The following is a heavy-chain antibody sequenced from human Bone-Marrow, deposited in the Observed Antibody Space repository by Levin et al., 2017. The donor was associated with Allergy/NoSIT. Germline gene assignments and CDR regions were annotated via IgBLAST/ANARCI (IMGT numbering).Heavy chain of an antibody. D-gene: IGHD3-3*01. CDR2: IKQDGSEK. Sequence: GGSLRLSCAASGFTFSSYWMSWVRQAPGKGLEWVANIKQDGSEKYYVDSVKGRFTISRDNAKNSLYLQMNSLRAEDTAVYYCARDLGYYDFWSGYYRVGWFDPWGQGTLVTVSS. CDR1: GFTFSSYW. J-gene: IGHJ5*02. V-gene: IGHV3-7*01. CDR3: ARDLGYYDFWSGYYRVGWFDP.